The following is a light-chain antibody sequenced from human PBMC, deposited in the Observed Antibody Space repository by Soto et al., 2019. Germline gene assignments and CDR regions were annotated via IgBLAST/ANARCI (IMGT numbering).Light chain of an antibody. Sequence: EIVMTQSPATLSGSPGERATLSCRASQNVNDNLAWYQQKPGQAPMLFVYGVSTRATGIPASFSGSGSGTEFTLTIGSLQSEDFAVYYCQQYNSWPLTFGAGTKVEIK. CDR1: QNVNDN. J-gene: IGKJ4*01. CDR3: QQYNSWPLT. V-gene: IGKV3D-15*01. CDR2: GVS.